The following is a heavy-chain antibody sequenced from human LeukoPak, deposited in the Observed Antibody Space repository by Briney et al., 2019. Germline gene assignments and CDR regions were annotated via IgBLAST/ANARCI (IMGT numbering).Heavy chain of an antibody. CDR1: GYTFTSYG. Sequence: ASVKVSCKASGYTFTSYGISWVRQAPGQGLEWMGWMNPNSGNTGYAQKFQGRVTMTRNTSISTAYMELSSLRSEDTAVYYCARGSPSSEGPIDYWGQGTLVTASS. J-gene: IGHJ4*02. V-gene: IGHV1-8*02. CDR2: MNPNSGNT. D-gene: IGHD6-6*01. CDR3: ARGSPSSEGPIDY.